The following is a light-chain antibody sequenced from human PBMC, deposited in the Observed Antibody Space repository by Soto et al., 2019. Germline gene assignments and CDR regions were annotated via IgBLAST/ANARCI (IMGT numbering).Light chain of an antibody. J-gene: IGKJ5*01. Sequence: EIVLTQSPGTLSLSPGERATFSCRAIQSVSSNYLAWYQQKPGQAPRLLIYGAFKRATGIPDRFSGSGSGTDFTLTISSLEPEDFAVYYCQQRSNWPPITFGQGTRLEIK. CDR1: QSVSSNY. CDR2: GAF. CDR3: QQRSNWPPIT. V-gene: IGKV3D-20*02.